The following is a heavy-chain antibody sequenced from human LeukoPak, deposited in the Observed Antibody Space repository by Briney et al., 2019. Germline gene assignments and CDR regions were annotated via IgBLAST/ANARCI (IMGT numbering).Heavy chain of an antibody. J-gene: IGHJ4*02. Sequence: ASVKVSCKTSGYTFTDHQMHWVRQAPGQGLEWMGRVEPKSGGTVYAQNFQGRVAMTSDTSTNTASMELSSLKSDDTAVYYCATETWYFASWGQGTLVTVSS. CDR2: VEPKSGGT. CDR1: GYTFTDHQ. V-gene: IGHV1-2*02. CDR3: ATETWYFAS.